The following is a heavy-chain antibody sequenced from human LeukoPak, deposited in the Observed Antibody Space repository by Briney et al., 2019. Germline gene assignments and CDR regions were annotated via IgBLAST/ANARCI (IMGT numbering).Heavy chain of an antibody. V-gene: IGHV3-33*06. CDR2: IWFDGTNK. Sequence: AESLSLSCPTSGFSFSSYCMQWVRQAAGNGLEWVAVIWFDGTNKYYGDSVKGRFTISRDNSMNTLYLQMNSLRAEDTAVYYCAKGGKLLWFGFDYWGQGALVTVSS. CDR3: AKGGKLLWFGFDY. CDR1: GFSFSSYC. J-gene: IGHJ4*02. D-gene: IGHD3-10*01.